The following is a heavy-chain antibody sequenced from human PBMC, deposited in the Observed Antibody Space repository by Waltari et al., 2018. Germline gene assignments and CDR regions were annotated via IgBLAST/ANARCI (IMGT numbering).Heavy chain of an antibody. Sequence: QVQLQESGPGLVKPSGTLSLPCAVSGGSLSSSTWWRWVRTPPGTGLEWMGEIYHSGSNNYNPSLKSRVTISVDKSKNQFSLKLSSVTAADTAVYYCARGDRGYSYGFLFGYWGQGTLVTVSS. CDR2: IYHSGSN. CDR3: ARGDRGYSYGFLFGY. CDR1: GGSLSSSTW. D-gene: IGHD5-18*01. V-gene: IGHV4-4*02. J-gene: IGHJ4*02.